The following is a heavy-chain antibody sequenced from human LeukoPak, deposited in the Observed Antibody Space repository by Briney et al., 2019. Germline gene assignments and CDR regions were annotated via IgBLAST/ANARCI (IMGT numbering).Heavy chain of an antibody. V-gene: IGHV3-53*01. J-gene: IGHJ4*02. D-gene: IGHD3-9*01. CDR3: ARGSRYFDWLLQN. CDR1: GFSFSSNY. CDR2: IYSGGST. Sequence: GGSLRLSCAASGFSFSSNYMSWVRQAPGKGLEWVSIIYSGGSTYYPDSVKGRFTISRDSSKNTLYLQMNSLRAEDTAVYYCARGSRYFDWLLQNWGQGTLVTVSS.